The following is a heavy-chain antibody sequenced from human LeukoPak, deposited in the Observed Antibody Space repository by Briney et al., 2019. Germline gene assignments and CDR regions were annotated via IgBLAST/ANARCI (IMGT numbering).Heavy chain of an antibody. CDR1: GFTFNKYG. D-gene: IGHD6-13*01. CDR3: AKSRIAATDNAFDM. V-gene: IGHV3-23*01. Sequence: GGSLRLSCAASGFTFNKYGMTWVRQAPGKGLEWVSGISSGGGATHYADSVKGRFTISRDNSKNTVFLQMGSLRVEDTAIYFCAKSRIAATDNAFDMWGQGTMVT. CDR2: ISSGGGAT. J-gene: IGHJ3*02.